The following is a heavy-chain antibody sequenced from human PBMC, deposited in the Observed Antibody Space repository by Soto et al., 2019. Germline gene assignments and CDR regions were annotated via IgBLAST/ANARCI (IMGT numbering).Heavy chain of an antibody. J-gene: IGHJ4*02. Sequence: QMELQESGPGLVKPSETLSLTCTVSGGSISTSSYYWGWIRQPPGKGLEWIGSIDYSGSTYYNPSRRSRVTISVNTATDQRHLNRSALTAASTAVYSGARRQGLRILDCWGQGTLVTVSS. D-gene: IGHD6-25*01. V-gene: IGHV4-39*01. CDR1: GGSISTSSYY. CDR3: ARRQGLRILDC. CDR2: IDYSGST.